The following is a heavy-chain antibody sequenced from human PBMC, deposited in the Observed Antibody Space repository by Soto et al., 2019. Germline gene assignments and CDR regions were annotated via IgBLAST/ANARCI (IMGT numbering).Heavy chain of an antibody. D-gene: IGHD6-6*01. J-gene: IGHJ3*02. CDR1: GFTFSSYS. CDR3: ARASSSLATYAFDI. CDR2: ISSSSGTI. Sequence: PGGSLRLSCAASGFTFSSYSMNWVRQAPGKGVEWVSDISSSSGTIYYADSVKGRFTISRDNAKNSLYLQMNSLRAEDTALYYCARASSSLATYAFDIWGQGTMVTVSS. V-gene: IGHV3-48*04.